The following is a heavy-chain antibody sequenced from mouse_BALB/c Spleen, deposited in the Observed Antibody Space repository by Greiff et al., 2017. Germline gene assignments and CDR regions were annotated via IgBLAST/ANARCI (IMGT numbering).Heavy chain of an antibody. V-gene: IGHV14-4*02. J-gene: IGHJ3*01. D-gene: IGHD4-1*01. Sequence: VQLQQSGAELVRSGASVKLSCTASGFNIKDYYMHWVKQRPEQGLEWIGWIDPENGDTEYAPKFQGKATMTADTSSNTAYLQLSSLTSEDTAVYYCNAGELGFAYWGQGTLVTVSA. CDR2: IDPENGDT. CDR1: GFNIKDYY. CDR3: NAGELGFAY.